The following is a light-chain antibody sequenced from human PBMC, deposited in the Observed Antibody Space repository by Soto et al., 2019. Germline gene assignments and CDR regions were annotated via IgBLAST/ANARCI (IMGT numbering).Light chain of an antibody. CDR3: HQYNTKPVS. CDR2: KAS. CDR1: QSISSW. J-gene: IGKJ4*01. Sequence: DIQMTQSPSTLSASVGDRVTITCRASQSISSWLAWYQQKPGKAPKLLIYKASSLESGVPSRFSGSGSGTEFTLTISSLQPDDFATYYCHQYNTKPVSFGGGTKV. V-gene: IGKV1-5*03.